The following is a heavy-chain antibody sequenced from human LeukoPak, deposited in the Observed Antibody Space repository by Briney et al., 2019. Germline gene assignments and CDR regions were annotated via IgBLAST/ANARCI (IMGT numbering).Heavy chain of an antibody. V-gene: IGHV1-18*01. CDR2: ISAHDGTR. CDR1: GYTFTNYG. Sequence: ASVKVSCKASGYTFTNYGITWVRQAPGQGLEWMGWISAHDGTRNYALKHEDRVTMTTDTSTSTAYMELRSLRSEDTAVYYCARRAARGHFDYWGQGTLVTVSS. J-gene: IGHJ4*02. CDR3: ARRAARGHFDY. D-gene: IGHD6-13*01.